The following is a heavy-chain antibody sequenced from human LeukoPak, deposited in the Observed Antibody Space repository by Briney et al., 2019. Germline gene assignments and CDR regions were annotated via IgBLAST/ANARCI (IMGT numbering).Heavy chain of an antibody. Sequence: AETLSLTCTVSGGSISNYYWSWIRQSPGKGLQWIGYIFYSGSTNYNPSLKSRVTISVDTSKNQFSLNLTSVTAADTALYYCARGPTRYYFDYWGQGTLVTVSS. CDR2: IFYSGST. V-gene: IGHV4-59*01. J-gene: IGHJ4*02. CDR1: GGSISNYY. CDR3: ARGPTRYYFDY.